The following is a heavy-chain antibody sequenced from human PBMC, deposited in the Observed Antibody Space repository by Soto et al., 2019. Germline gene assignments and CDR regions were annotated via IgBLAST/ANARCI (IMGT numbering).Heavy chain of an antibody. CDR1: GGSISDDTYY. CDR2: IYYSGTS. J-gene: IGHJ5*02. CDR3: ARLHCDSPNCVPLDP. Sequence: SDTLSLTCSVSGGSISDDTYYWGWIRQPPGKGLEWIGSIYYSGTSSYNPSLKSRVTMSVDTSKKQLSLRLSSVTAADTAVYYCARLHCDSPNCVPLDPWGQGTLVTVS. V-gene: IGHV4-39*01. D-gene: IGHD2-2*01.